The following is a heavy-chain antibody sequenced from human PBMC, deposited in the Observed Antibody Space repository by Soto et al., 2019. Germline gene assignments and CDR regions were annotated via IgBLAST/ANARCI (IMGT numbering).Heavy chain of an antibody. CDR1: GYTFTGYY. CDR3: ARGRENVVPALDY. J-gene: IGHJ4*02. Sequence: ASVKVSCKASGYTFTGYYMHWVRQAPGQGLEWMGWINPNSGGTNYAQKFQGWVTMTRDTSISTAYMELSRLRSDDTAVYYCARGRENVVPALDYWGQGTLVTVSS. CDR2: INPNSGGT. D-gene: IGHD2-2*01. V-gene: IGHV1-2*04.